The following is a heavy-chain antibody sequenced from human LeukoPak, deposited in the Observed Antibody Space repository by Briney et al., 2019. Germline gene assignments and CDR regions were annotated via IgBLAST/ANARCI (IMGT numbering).Heavy chain of an antibody. J-gene: IGHJ4*02. CDR1: GGPFSGYY. D-gene: IGHD6-13*01. Sequence: SETLSLTCAVYGGPFSGYYWSWIRQPPGKGLEWIGEINHSGSTNYNPSLKSRVTISVDTSKNQFSLKLSSVTAADTAVYYCARGMYSSSWYSFDYWGQGTLVTVSS. CDR2: INHSGST. CDR3: ARGMYSSSWYSFDY. V-gene: IGHV4-34*01.